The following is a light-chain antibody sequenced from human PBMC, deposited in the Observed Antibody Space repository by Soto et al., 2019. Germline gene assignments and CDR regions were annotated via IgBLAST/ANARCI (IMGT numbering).Light chain of an antibody. CDR3: TSYTSSSTYV. J-gene: IGLJ1*01. V-gene: IGLV2-14*01. Sequence: QSALTQPASVSGSPGQSITISWTGTSSDVGGYNYVSWYQQHPGKAPRFLIYDVSNRPSGVSNRFSGSKSGATASLTISGLQAEDEADYYCTSYTSSSTYVFGTGTKLTVL. CDR1: SSDVGGYNY. CDR2: DVS.